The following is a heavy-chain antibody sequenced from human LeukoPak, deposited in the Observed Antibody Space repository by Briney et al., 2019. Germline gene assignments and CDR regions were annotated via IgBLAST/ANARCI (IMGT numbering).Heavy chain of an antibody. Sequence: SETLSLSCAVSGGSFSGYSWSWVRQPPGKGLEWVGEINHSGGTTYNPSPKRRVTISGDTCKNQLSLKLSSVTAADTAGYYCARRRYRYGGRASRRTSLAYWG. D-gene: IGHD5-18*01. J-gene: IGHJ4*01. CDR1: GGSFSGYS. V-gene: IGHV4-34*01. CDR3: ARRRYRYGGRASRRTSLAY. CDR2: INHSGGT.